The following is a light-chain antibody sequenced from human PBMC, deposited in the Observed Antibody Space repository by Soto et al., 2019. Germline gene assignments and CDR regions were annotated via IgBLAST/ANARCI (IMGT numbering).Light chain of an antibody. Sequence: QSALTQPASVSGSPGQSITISCTGTTSDVGGYNYVSWYQQHPGKAPKLMIYEVSNRPSGVSNRFSGSKSGNTASLTISGLQTSDEADYYCSSYVGNNNHHAFGTGTKVTVL. V-gene: IGLV2-14*01. CDR1: TSDVGGYNY. J-gene: IGLJ1*01. CDR3: SSYVGNNNHHA. CDR2: EVS.